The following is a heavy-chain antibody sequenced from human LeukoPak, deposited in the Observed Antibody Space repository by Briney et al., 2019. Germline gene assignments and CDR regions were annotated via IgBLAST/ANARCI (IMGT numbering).Heavy chain of an antibody. CDR3: ARYCSGDCYFDS. CDR2: IYWSGRT. J-gene: IGHJ4*02. V-gene: IGHV4-39*01. Sequence: PSETMSLTCTVSGGSNSSSSYYWGWIRQPPGRGFEWIGSIYWSGRTLYNSSLKSRVTISLDTSRNQFSLKMTSVIAADTAVYYCARYCSGDCYFDSWGQGSLVTVTS. CDR1: GGSNSSSSYY. D-gene: IGHD2-21*01.